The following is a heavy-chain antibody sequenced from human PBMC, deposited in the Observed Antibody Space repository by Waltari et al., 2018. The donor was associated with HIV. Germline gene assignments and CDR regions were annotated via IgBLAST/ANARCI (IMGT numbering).Heavy chain of an antibody. CDR3: ATPIMIAFGGDDF. D-gene: IGHD3-16*01. J-gene: IGHJ4*02. Sequence: EVQLVESGGGLVQPGGSLRLSCAASGFTFSTYWMHWVRQVPGKGLVWGARIKSDGSSTSYADSVKGRFTVSRDNAKNTLYLQMNSLRPEDSAVYYCATPIMIAFGGDDFWGQGTLVTVSS. CDR1: GFTFSTYW. V-gene: IGHV3-74*01. CDR2: IKSDGSST.